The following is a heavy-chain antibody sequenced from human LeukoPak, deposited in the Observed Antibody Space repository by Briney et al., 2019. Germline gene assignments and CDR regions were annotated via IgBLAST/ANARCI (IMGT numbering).Heavy chain of an antibody. D-gene: IGHD6-13*01. CDR3: ARLPTGYSSSWLDY. J-gene: IGHJ4*02. CDR2: IRYDGSNK. CDR1: GFTFSSYG. Sequence: GGSLRLSCAASGFTFSSYGMHWVRQAPGKGLEWVAFIRYDGSNKYYADSVKGRFTISRDNSKNTLYLQMNSLRAEDTAVYYCARLPTGYSSSWLDYWGQGTLVTVSS. V-gene: IGHV3-30*02.